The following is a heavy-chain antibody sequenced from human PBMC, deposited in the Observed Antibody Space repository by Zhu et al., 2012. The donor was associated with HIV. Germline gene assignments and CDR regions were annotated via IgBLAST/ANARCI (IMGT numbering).Heavy chain of an antibody. Sequence: QVQLQESGPGLVKPSETLSLTCTVSGGSISSSSYYWGWIRQPPGKGLEWIGSIYYSGSTYYNPSPKSRVTISVDTSKNQFSLKLSSVTAADTAVYYCARGNYGYYFDYWGQGTLVTVSS. V-gene: IGHV4-39*07. D-gene: IGHD1-7*01. CDR2: IYYSGST. J-gene: IGHJ4*02. CDR1: GGSISSSSYY. CDR3: ARGNYGYYFDY.